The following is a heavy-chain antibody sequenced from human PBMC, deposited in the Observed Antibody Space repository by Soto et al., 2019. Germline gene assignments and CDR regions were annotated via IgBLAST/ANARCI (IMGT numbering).Heavy chain of an antibody. J-gene: IGHJ4*02. CDR3: ARGGYYYDSSGYYYVGYFDY. CDR1: GYTFTSYA. CDR2: INAGNGNT. Sequence: ASVKVSCKASGYTFTSYAMHWVRQAPGQRLEWMGWINAGNGNTKYSQKFQGRVTITRDTSASTAYMELSSLRSEDTAVYYCARGGYYYDSSGYYYVGYFDYWGQGTLVTVS. D-gene: IGHD3-22*01. V-gene: IGHV1-3*01.